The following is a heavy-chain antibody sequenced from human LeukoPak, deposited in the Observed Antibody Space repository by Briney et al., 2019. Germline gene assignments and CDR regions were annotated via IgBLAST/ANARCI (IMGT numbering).Heavy chain of an antibody. J-gene: IGHJ6*03. CDR3: ARGIAALDWGYYYYMDV. D-gene: IGHD6-13*01. CDR1: GGSFSGYY. V-gene: IGHV4-34*01. CDR2: INHSGST. Sequence: PSETLSLTCAVYGGSFSGYYWSRIRQPPGKGLEWIGEINHSGSTNYNPSLKSRVTISVDTSKNQFSLKLSSVTAADTAVYYCARGIAALDWGYYYYMDVWGKGTTVTVSS.